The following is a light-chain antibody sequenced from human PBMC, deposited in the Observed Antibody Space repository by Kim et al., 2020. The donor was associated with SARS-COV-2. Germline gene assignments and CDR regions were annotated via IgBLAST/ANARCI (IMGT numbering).Light chain of an antibody. V-gene: IGLV2-11*01. Sequence: QSALTQPRSVSGSPGQSVTISCTGTNSDVGGYNYVSWYQQHPGKAPNLMIYDVSKRPSGVPDRFSGSKSGNTASLTISGLQAEDEADYYCCSYAGSYTLVFGGGTKVTVL. CDR3: CSYAGSYTLV. CDR1: NSDVGGYNY. CDR2: DVS. J-gene: IGLJ2*01.